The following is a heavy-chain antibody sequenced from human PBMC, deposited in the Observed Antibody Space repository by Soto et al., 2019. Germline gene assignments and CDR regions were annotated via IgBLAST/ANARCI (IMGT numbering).Heavy chain of an antibody. J-gene: IGHJ4*02. V-gene: IGHV3-30*18. Sequence: PGGSLRLSCAASGFTFSSYGMHWVRQAPGKGLEWVALISYDGSDKYSAGSVKGRFTISRDNSKNTLYLQMNSLRAEDTAIYYCAKDLNYYDTSGYLEETDYWGQGTLVPVSA. CDR2: ISYDGSDK. CDR3: AKDLNYYDTSGYLEETDY. CDR1: GFTFSSYG. D-gene: IGHD3-22*01.